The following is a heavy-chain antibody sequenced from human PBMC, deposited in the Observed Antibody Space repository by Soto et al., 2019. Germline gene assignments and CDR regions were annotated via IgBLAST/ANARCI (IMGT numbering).Heavy chain of an antibody. V-gene: IGHV2-5*02. CDR2: IYWDDDP. D-gene: IGHD3-16*01. CDR3: AHAFGGTSWPNAAFDV. Sequence: QITLKESGPPLVKPTHTLTLTCIFSGFSFSADGVCVGWIRQPPGKALEWLALIYWDDDPRYRPSLKSRLTITKDSSNTQVVLTMTNMDPLDTATYYCAHAFGGTSWPNAAFDVWGQGTVVTVSS. J-gene: IGHJ3*01. CDR1: GFSFSADGVC.